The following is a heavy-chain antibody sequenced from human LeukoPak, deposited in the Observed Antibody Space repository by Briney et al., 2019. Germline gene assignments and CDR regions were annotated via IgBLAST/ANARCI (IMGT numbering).Heavy chain of an antibody. V-gene: IGHV3-9*01. CDR1: GFTFDDYA. Sequence: GGSLRLSCAASGFTFDDYAMHWVRQAPGKGLEWVSGISWNSGSIGYADSVKGRFTISRDNAKNSLYLQMNSLRAEDTAVYYCAKAADARLVVVITDYWGQGTLVTVSS. J-gene: IGHJ4*02. CDR2: ISWNSGSI. CDR3: AKAADARLVVVITDY. D-gene: IGHD3-22*01.